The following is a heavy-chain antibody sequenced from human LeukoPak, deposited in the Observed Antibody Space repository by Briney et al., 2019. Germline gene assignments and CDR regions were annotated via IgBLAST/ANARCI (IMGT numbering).Heavy chain of an antibody. V-gene: IGHV3-30*04. CDR2: ISYDGSNK. Sequence: GRSLRLSCAASGFTFSSYAMHWVRQAPGKGLEWVAVISYDGSNKYYADSVKGRFTISRDSSKNTLYLQMNSLRAEDTAVYYCARGLGSGYVDYWGQGTLVTVSS. D-gene: IGHD2-15*01. J-gene: IGHJ4*02. CDR1: GFTFSSYA. CDR3: ARGLGSGYVDY.